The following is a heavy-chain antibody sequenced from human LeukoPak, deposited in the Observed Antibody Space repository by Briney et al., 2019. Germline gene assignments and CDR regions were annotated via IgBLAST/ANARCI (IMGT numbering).Heavy chain of an antibody. CDR2: IYSGGST. CDR3: ATGVGAMVRGVNYYYYYGMDV. V-gene: IGHV3-66*01. Sequence: GGSLRLSCAASGFTFSSYSMNWVRQAPGKGLEWVSDIYSGGSTYYTASVKGRFTISRDNSKHTLYLPMNSPRAQDTAVYYCATGVGAMVRGVNYYYYYGMDVWGQGTTVTVSS. J-gene: IGHJ6*02. CDR1: GFTFSSYS. D-gene: IGHD3-10*01.